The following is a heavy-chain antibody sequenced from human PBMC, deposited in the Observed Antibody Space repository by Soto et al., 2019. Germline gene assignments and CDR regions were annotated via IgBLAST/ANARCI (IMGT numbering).Heavy chain of an antibody. J-gene: IGHJ6*02. CDR2: IYYSGST. V-gene: IGHV4-61*01. D-gene: IGHD2-8*02. CDR3: ARDSTAGGGDYYYYGMDV. Sequence: SETLSLTXTVSGDSVNSGNYYWSWIRQPPGEGLEWIGYIYYSGSTYYNPSLKSRVTISVDTSKNQFSLKLSSVTAADTAVYYCARDSTAGGGDYYYYGMDVWGQGTTVTSP. CDR1: GDSVNSGNYY.